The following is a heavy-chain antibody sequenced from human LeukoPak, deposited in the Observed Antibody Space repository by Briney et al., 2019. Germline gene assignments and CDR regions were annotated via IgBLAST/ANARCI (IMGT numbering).Heavy chain of an antibody. CDR2: FYSSGST. CDR3: ASIRDTAFRHWYFVL. Sequence: SETLSLTCTASGGSINSNYLSWIRQPPGKGLEWIGYFYSSGSTSYTPSLMGRFTISGDTSKNQLYLRLSTLTAADTAVYYCASIRDTAFRHWYFVLRGRGTLVTVSS. CDR1: GGSINSNY. V-gene: IGHV4-59*01. J-gene: IGHJ2*01. D-gene: IGHD5-18*01.